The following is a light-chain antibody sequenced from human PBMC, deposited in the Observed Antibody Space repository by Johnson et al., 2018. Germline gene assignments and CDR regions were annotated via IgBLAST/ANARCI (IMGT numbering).Light chain of an antibody. J-gene: IGLJ1*01. CDR1: SSNIGNNY. V-gene: IGLV1-51*02. Sequence: QSVLTQPPSVSAAPGQKVTISCSGSSSNIGNNYVSWYQQLPGTAPKLLIYEHNKRPSGIPDRCSGSNSGTSATLGITGLQTGDEADYYCGTWDSRLSAGNVFGTGTKVTVL. CDR3: GTWDSRLSAGNV. CDR2: EHN.